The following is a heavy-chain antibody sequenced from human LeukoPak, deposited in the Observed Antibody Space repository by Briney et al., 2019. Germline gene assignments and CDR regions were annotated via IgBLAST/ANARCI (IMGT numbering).Heavy chain of an antibody. CDR3: ASIGGTSLEY. J-gene: IGHJ4*02. V-gene: IGHV1-2*02. D-gene: IGHD4-23*01. CDR1: GYTFSDYY. Sequence: ASVKVSCKASGYTFSDYYMHWVRQAPGQGLEWMGWINPNSGGTNYAQKFQGRVTMTRDTSINTAYMEVSRLRSDDTAVYYCASIGGTSLEYWGQGTLVTVSS. CDR2: INPNSGGT.